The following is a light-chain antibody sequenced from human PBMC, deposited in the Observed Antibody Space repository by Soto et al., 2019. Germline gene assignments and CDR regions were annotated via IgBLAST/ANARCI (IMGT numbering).Light chain of an antibody. Sequence: QSALTQPRSVSGSPGQSVTISCTGTSSDVGGYNYVSWYQQHPGKAPKVMIYDVSKRPSGVPDRLSGSKSGNTASLTISGLQAEDEADYDCCSYSGSSSYVFGAGTKLTVL. V-gene: IGLV2-11*01. CDR3: CSYSGSSSYV. J-gene: IGLJ1*01. CDR1: SSDVGGYNY. CDR2: DVS.